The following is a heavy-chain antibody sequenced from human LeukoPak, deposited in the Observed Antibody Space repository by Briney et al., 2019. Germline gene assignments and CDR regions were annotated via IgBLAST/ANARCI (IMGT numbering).Heavy chain of an antibody. CDR1: GGTIRSYY. V-gene: IGHV4-59*01. Sequence: PSETLSLTCTVSGGTIRSYYWNWIRQPPGKGLEWIGYIYYNGSTKYNPSLKSRVTISVDTSKNQFSLKLSSVTAADTAVYYCARVSRGDSSFDAFDIWGQGTMVTVSS. CDR2: IYYNGST. J-gene: IGHJ3*02. CDR3: ARVSRGDSSFDAFDI. D-gene: IGHD6-6*01.